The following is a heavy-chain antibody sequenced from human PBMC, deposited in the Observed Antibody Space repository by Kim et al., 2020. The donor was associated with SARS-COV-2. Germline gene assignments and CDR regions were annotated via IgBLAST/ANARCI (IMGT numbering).Heavy chain of an antibody. D-gene: IGHD3-3*01. V-gene: IGHV3-30*07. J-gene: IGHJ4*02. CDR3: ARDDYDFWSGYYEVDY. Sequence: DSVKGQFTISRDNSKNTLYLQMNSLRAEDTAVYYCARDDYDFWSGYYEVDYWGQGTLVTVSS.